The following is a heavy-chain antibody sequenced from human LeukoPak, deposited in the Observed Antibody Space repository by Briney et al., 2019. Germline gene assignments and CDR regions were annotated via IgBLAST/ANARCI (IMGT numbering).Heavy chain of an antibody. CDR3: ARLPGYYYYYYYMDV. CDR1: GFTFSSNS. Sequence: PGGSLRLSCAASGFTFSSNSMNWVRQAPGKGLEWVSYISSSRSTIYYADSVKGRFTISRDNAKNSLYLQMNSLRAEDTAVYYCARLPGYYYYYYYMDVWGKGTTVTVSS. J-gene: IGHJ6*03. CDR2: ISSSRSTI. V-gene: IGHV3-48*01.